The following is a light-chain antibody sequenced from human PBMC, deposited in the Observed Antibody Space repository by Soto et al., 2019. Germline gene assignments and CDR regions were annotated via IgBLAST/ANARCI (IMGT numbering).Light chain of an antibody. CDR3: QCGVT. Sequence: DIQMTQSPSTLSASVGDRVTITCRASQSISNWLAWYQQKPGKAPKLLIYKASSLESGVPSRFSGSGSGTEFTLTISSLQPDDFATHYCQCGVTFGGGTKVEIK. CDR1: QSISNW. J-gene: IGKJ4*01. CDR2: KAS. V-gene: IGKV1-5*03.